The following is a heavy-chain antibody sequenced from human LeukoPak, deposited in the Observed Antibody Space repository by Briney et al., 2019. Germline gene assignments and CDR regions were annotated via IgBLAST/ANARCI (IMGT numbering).Heavy chain of an antibody. CDR2: IYYSGST. V-gene: IGHV4-59*08. J-gene: IGHJ4*02. CDR3: ARRSRWGGATNFDY. D-gene: IGHD1-26*01. CDR1: GGSISSYY. Sequence: SETLSLTCTVSGGSISSYYWSWIRQPPGKGLEWIGYIYYSGSTNYNPSLKSRVTISVDTSKNQFSLKLSSVTAADTAVYYCARRSRWGGATNFDYWGQGTLVTVSS.